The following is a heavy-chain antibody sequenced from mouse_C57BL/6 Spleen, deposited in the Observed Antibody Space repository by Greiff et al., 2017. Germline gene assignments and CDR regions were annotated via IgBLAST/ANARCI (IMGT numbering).Heavy chain of an antibody. CDR3: ARPTMRAAMDY. CDR2: ISSGSSTI. D-gene: IGHD2-4*01. V-gene: IGHV5-17*01. J-gene: IGHJ4*01. Sequence: EVQRVESGGGLVKPGGSLKLSCAASGFTFSDYGMHWVRQAPEQGLEWVAYISSGSSTIYYADTVKGRFTISRDNAKNTLFLQMTSLRSEDTAMYYCARPTMRAAMDYWGQGTSVTVSS. CDR1: GFTFSDYG.